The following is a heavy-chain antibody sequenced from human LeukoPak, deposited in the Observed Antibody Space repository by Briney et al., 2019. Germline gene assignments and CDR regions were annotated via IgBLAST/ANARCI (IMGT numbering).Heavy chain of an antibody. CDR3: ARHGGTMVRATGAFDI. CDR1: GDSLRNGYY. J-gene: IGHJ3*02. V-gene: IGHV4-38-2*02. D-gene: IGHD3-10*01. CDR2: VYHSGKP. Sequence: SETLSLTCSVSGDSLRNGYYWGFIRQPPGKGLEWIASVYHSGKPYCNPSLKSRVTISVDTSKKQFSLKLSSVTAADTAVYYCARHGGTMVRATGAFDIWGQGTMVTVSS.